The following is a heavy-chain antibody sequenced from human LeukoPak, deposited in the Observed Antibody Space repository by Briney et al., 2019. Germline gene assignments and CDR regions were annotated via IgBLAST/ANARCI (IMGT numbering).Heavy chain of an antibody. CDR1: GGSISSYY. D-gene: IGHD4-23*01. V-gene: IGHV4-4*07. CDR2: IYTSGST. Sequence: SETLSLTCTVSGGSISSYYWSWIRQPAGKGLEWIGRIYTSGSTNYNPPLKSRVTMSVDTFKNVFSLKLSSVTAADTAVYYCAAVGYYYYGMDVWGQGTTVTVSS. J-gene: IGHJ6*02. CDR3: AAVGYYYYGMDV.